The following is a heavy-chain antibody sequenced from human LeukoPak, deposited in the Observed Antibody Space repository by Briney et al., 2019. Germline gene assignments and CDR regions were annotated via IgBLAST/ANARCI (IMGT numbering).Heavy chain of an antibody. CDR3: ARENIVATTSAIYYYYYYGMDG. V-gene: IGHV3-48*01. Sequence: GGSLRLSCAASGFTFSSYSMNWVRQAPGKGLEWVSYISSSSSTIYYADSVKGRFTISRDNAKNSLYLQMNSLRAEDTAVYYCARENIVATTSAIYYYYYYGMDGWGQGTTVTVSS. CDR2: ISSSSSTI. D-gene: IGHD5-12*01. CDR1: GFTFSSYS. J-gene: IGHJ6*02.